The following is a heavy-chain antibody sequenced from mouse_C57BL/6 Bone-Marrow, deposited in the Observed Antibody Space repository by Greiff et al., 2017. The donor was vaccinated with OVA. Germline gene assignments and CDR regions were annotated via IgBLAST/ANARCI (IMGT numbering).Heavy chain of an antibody. CDR3: AREGQLRSVDY. D-gene: IGHD1-1*01. V-gene: IGHV1-64*01. Sequence: QVQLQQPGAELVKPGASVKLSCKASGYTFTSYWMHWVKQRPGQGLEWIGMIHPNSGSTNYNEKFKSKATLTVDKPSSTAYMQLSSLTSEDSAVYYCAREGQLRSVDYWGQGTTLTVSS. J-gene: IGHJ2*01. CDR2: IHPNSGST. CDR1: GYTFTSYW.